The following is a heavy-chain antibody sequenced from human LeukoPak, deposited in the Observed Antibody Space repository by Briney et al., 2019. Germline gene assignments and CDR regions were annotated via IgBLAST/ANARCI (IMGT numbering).Heavy chain of an antibody. CDR3: ARCPRDLTGTDGTFDY. J-gene: IGHJ4*02. V-gene: IGHV3-69-1*01. CDR1: GFTFGDYA. D-gene: IGHD1-20*01. Sequence: GGSLRLSCRTSGFTFGDYAMNWVRQAPGKGLEWVSYISSSSTIYYAGSVKGRFTISRDNAKNSLYLQMNSLRAEDTAVYYCARCPRDLTGTDGTFDYWGQGTLVTVSS. CDR2: ISSSSTI.